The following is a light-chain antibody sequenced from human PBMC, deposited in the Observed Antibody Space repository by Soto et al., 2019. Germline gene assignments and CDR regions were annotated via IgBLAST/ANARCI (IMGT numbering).Light chain of an antibody. J-gene: IGLJ2*01. Sequence: QSALTQPASVSGSPGQSITISCTGTSSDVGGYDYVSWYQHHPGKAPKLMIYEGSNRPSGVSNRFSGSKSGNTASLTISGXXXXXXXDXYCSSYTISSTLVFGGGTKLTVL. CDR2: EGS. CDR1: SSDVGGYDY. V-gene: IGLV2-14*01. CDR3: SSYTISSTLV.